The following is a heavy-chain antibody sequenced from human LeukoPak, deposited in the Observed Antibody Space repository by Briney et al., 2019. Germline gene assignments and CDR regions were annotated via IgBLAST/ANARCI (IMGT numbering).Heavy chain of an antibody. CDR2: INPNSGGT. Sequence: ASVKVSCKASGYTFTSYAMNWVRQAPGQGLEWMGWINPNSGGTNYAQKFQGRVTMTRDTSISTAYMELSRLRSDDTAVYYCARTGSGWYEYYFDYWGQGTLVTVSS. V-gene: IGHV1-2*02. CDR1: GYTFTSYA. D-gene: IGHD6-19*01. J-gene: IGHJ4*02. CDR3: ARTGSGWYEYYFDY.